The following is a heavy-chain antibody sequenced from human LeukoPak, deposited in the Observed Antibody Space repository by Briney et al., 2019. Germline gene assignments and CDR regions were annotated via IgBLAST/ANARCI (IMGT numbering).Heavy chain of an antibody. Sequence: GGSLRLSCEASGFTFSSSAMTWVRQAPGKGLEWVSSISNSGGNTYYADSVKGRFTISRDNSKNTLFLQMDSLRAEDTAVYYCANYGDYEVSNYWGQGTLVTVSS. D-gene: IGHD4-17*01. CDR1: GFTFSSSA. V-gene: IGHV3-23*01. CDR3: ANYGDYEVSNY. J-gene: IGHJ4*02. CDR2: ISNSGGNT.